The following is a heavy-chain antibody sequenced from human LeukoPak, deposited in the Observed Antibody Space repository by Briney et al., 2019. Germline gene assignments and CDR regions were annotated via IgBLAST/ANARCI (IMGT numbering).Heavy chain of an antibody. Sequence: SETLSLTCTVSGGSMSGFFWTWIRQPPGRELEWIGSIYYSGSSTKYNPSLRSRVTISVDTSKSQFSLNLNSATAADTAVYYCARTSRHFYGSGTNLTPWPAGMDVWGQGTTVTVSS. CDR1: GGSMSGFF. CDR2: IYYSGSST. V-gene: IGHV4-59*01. CDR3: ARTSRHFYGSGTNLTPWPAGMDV. J-gene: IGHJ6*02. D-gene: IGHD3-10*01.